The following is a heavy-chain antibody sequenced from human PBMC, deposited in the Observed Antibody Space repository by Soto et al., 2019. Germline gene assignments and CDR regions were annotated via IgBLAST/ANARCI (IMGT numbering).Heavy chain of an antibody. Sequence: QVPLVQSGAEVKKPGSSVKVSCKASGGTFSSYAISWVRQAPGQGLEWMGGIIPIFGTANYAQKFQGRVTITADESTSTAYMELSSLRSEDTAVYYCARSRKGYYDSSGYYAWGQGTLVTVSS. V-gene: IGHV1-69*01. CDR2: IIPIFGTA. CDR3: ARSRKGYYDSSGYYA. J-gene: IGHJ4*02. CDR1: GGTFSSYA. D-gene: IGHD3-22*01.